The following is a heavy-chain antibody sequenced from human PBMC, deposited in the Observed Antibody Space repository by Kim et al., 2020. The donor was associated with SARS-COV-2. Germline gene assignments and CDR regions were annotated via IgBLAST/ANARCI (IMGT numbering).Heavy chain of an antibody. J-gene: IGHJ4*02. Sequence: SSSGSTIYYADSVKGRFTISRDNAKNSLYLQMNSLRAEDTAVYYCARDSLWGQGTLVTVSS. CDR3: ARDSL. V-gene: IGHV3-48*03. CDR2: SSSGSTI.